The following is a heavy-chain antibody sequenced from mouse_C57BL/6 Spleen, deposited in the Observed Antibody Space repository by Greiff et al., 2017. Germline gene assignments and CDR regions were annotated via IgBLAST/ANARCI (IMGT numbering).Heavy chain of an antibody. D-gene: IGHD2-2*01. CDR3: ARQGYGYDVDWYFDV. Sequence: EVKLVESGGDLVKPGGSLKLSCAASGFTFSSYGMSWVRQTPDKRLEWVATISSGGSYTYYPDSVKGRFTISRDNAKNTLYLQMSSLKSEDTAMYYCARQGYGYDVDWYFDVWGTGTTVTVSS. CDR2: ISSGGSYT. J-gene: IGHJ1*03. CDR1: GFTFSSYG. V-gene: IGHV5-6*01.